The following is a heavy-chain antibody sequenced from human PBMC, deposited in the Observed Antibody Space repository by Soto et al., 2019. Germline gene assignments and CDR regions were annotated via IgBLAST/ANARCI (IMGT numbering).Heavy chain of an antibody. CDR1: GCSISSSSYY. CDR3: SAAAGDY. V-gene: IGHV4-39*01. CDR2: IYYSGST. D-gene: IGHD6-13*01. J-gene: IGHJ4*02. Sequence: SETLSLTCTVSGCSISSSSYYWGWIRQPPGKGLEWIGSIYYSGSTYYNPSLKSRVTISVDTSKNQFSLKLSSVTAADTAVYYCSAAAGDYWGQGTLVTVSS.